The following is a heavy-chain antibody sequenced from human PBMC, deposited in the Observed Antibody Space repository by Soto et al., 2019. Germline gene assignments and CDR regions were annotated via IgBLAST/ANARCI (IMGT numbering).Heavy chain of an antibody. D-gene: IGHD3-22*01. CDR2: IVVGSGNT. CDR1: GFTFTSSA. V-gene: IGHV1-58*01. CDR3: AADVAYYDSSGHGMDV. J-gene: IGHJ6*02. Sequence: ASVKVSCKASGFTFTSSAVQWVRQARGQRLEWIGWIVVGSGNTNYAQKFQERVTITRDMSTSTAYMELSSLRSEDTAVYYCAADVAYYDSSGHGMDVWGQGTTVTV.